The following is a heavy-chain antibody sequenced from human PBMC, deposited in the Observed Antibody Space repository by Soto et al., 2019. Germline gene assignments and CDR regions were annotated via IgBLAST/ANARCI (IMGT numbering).Heavy chain of an antibody. D-gene: IGHD6-13*01. CDR1: GFTFSSYW. CDR3: ARARYSSSTYYFDY. J-gene: IGHJ4*02. V-gene: IGHV3-7*03. Sequence: EVQLVESGGGLVQPGGSLRLSCAASGFTFSSYWMSWVRQAPGKGLEWGANIKQDGSEKYYVDSVKGRFTIARDNAKNSLYLQMNSLRAEDTAVYYCARARYSSSTYYFDYWGQGTLVTVSS. CDR2: IKQDGSEK.